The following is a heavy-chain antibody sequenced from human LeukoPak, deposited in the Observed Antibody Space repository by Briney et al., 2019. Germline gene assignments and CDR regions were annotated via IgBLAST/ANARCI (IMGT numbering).Heavy chain of an antibody. V-gene: IGHV4-34*01. J-gene: IGHJ1*01. CDR2: INHSGST. CDR3: ARGGIVVVVAAPGTGYFQH. CDR1: GGSFSGYY. Sequence: AETLSLTCAVYGGSFSGYYWSWIRQPPGKGLEWIGEINHSGSTNYNPSLKSRVTISVDTSKSQFSLKLSSVTAADTAVYYCARGGIVVVVAAPGTGYFQHWGQGTLVTVSS. D-gene: IGHD2-15*01.